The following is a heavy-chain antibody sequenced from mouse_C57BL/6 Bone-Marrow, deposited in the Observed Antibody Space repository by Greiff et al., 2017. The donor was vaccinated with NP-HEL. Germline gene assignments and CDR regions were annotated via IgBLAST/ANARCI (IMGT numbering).Heavy chain of an antibody. V-gene: IGHV10-1*01. D-gene: IGHD2-4*01. J-gene: IGHJ2*01. Sequence: EVKVEESGGGLVQPKGSLKLSCAASGFSFNTYAMNWVRQAPGKGLEWVARIRSKSNNYATYYADSVKDRFTISRDDSESMLYLQMNNLKTEDTAMYYCVRQDYVYFDYWGQGTTLTVSS. CDR2: IRSKSNNYAT. CDR3: VRQDYVYFDY. CDR1: GFSFNTYA.